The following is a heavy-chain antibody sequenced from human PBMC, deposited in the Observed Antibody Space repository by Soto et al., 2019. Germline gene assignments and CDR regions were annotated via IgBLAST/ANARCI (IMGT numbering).Heavy chain of an antibody. D-gene: IGHD6-19*01. V-gene: IGHV4-39*01. CDR1: GGSISSSSYY. CDR2: IYYSGST. CDR3: ASQGYSSGWSLADFDY. Sequence: QLQLQESGPGLVKPSETLSLTCTVSGGSISSSSYYWGWIRQPPGKGLEWIGSIYYSGSTYYNPSLKSRVTISVDTSKNQFSLKLSSVTAADTAVYYCASQGYSSGWSLADFDYWGQGTLVTVSS. J-gene: IGHJ4*02.